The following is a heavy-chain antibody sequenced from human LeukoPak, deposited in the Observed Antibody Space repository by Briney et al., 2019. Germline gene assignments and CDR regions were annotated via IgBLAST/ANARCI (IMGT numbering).Heavy chain of an antibody. Sequence: GGSLRLSCAASGFTFSSYGMHWVRQAPGEGLEWVAVIWYDGSNKYYADSVKGRFTISRDNSKNTLYLQMNSLRAEDTAVYYCARGYSYVSPWGQGTLVTVSS. CDR3: ARGYSYVSP. V-gene: IGHV3-33*01. D-gene: IGHD5-18*01. CDR1: GFTFSSYG. J-gene: IGHJ5*02. CDR2: IWYDGSNK.